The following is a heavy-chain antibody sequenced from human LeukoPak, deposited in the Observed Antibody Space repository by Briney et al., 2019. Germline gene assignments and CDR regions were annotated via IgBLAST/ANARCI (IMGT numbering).Heavy chain of an antibody. CDR3: ARMRSGNVDY. V-gene: IGHV3-21*04. D-gene: IGHD3-3*01. J-gene: IGHJ4*02. Sequence: GGSLRLSCVVSGFTLSSHSMNWVRQVPGKGLEWVSSISSSSSYIYYTDSVKGRFTISRDNSKNTLYLQMNSLRAEDTAVYYCARMRSGNVDYWGQGTLVTVSS. CDR1: GFTLSSHS. CDR2: ISSSSSYI.